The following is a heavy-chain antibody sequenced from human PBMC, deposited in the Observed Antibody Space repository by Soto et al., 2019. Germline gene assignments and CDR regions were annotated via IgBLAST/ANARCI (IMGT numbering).Heavy chain of an antibody. D-gene: IGHD7-27*01. CDR3: ARGGTGGARDFDY. J-gene: IGHJ4*02. CDR1: GYTFINYG. Sequence: QVQLVQSGGEVKRPGASVRVSCTASGYTFINYGISWVRQAPGQGLEWMGWISAYNGHTDYAQKFQGRVTMTTDTSTNTVSMELRSLRFDDTAVYYCARGGTGGARDFDYWGQGTLITVSS. V-gene: IGHV1-18*01. CDR2: ISAYNGHT.